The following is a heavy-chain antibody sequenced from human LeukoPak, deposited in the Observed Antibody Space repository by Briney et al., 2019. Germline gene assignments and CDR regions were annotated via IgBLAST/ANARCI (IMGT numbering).Heavy chain of an antibody. V-gene: IGHV3-9*01. Sequence: GRSLRLSCAASGFTFDDYAMHWVRHAPGKGLEWVSGISWNSGSIGYADSVKGRFTISRDNAKNSLYLQMNSLRAEDTALYYCAKSLIYLWFGELSGHAFDIWGQGTMVTVSS. CDR2: ISWNSGSI. CDR1: GFTFDDYA. D-gene: IGHD3-10*01. CDR3: AKSLIYLWFGELSGHAFDI. J-gene: IGHJ3*02.